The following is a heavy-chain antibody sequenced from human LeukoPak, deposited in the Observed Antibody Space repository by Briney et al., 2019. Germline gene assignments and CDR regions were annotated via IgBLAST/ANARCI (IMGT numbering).Heavy chain of an antibody. J-gene: IGHJ6*03. Sequence: GGSLRLSCAASGFTFSDYYMSWIRQAPGKGLEWVSYISSSGSTIYYADSVKGRFTISRDNAKNSLYLQMNSLRAEDTAVYYCARADNWKSAYYYYMDVWSKGTTVAVSS. CDR3: ARADNWKSAYYYYMDV. CDR1: GFTFSDYY. D-gene: IGHD1-20*01. CDR2: ISSSGSTI. V-gene: IGHV3-11*01.